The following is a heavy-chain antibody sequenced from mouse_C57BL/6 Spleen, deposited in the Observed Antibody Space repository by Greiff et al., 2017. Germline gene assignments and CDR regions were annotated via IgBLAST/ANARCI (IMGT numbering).Heavy chain of an antibody. J-gene: IGHJ3*01. CDR3: ALDSSSFAY. V-gene: IGHV1-82*01. CDR2: IYPGDGDT. D-gene: IGHD3-2*01. Sequence: VQLQQSGPELVKPGASVKISCKASGYAFSSSWMNGVKQRPGKGLEWIGRIYPGDGDTNYNGKFKGKATLTADKSSSTAYMQLSRLTSEDSAVYFCALDSSSFAYWDQGTLVTVSA. CDR1: GYAFSSSW.